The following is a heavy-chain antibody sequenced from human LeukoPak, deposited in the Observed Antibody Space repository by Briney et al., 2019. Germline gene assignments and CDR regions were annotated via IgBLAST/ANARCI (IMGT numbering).Heavy chain of an antibody. D-gene: IGHD3-9*01. Sequence: PGGSLRLSCAASGFAVRGNYLTWVRQAPGKGLEWVSVINAGGNTYYADSVKGRFTISRDNSKNTLYLQMNSLRAEDTAVYYCASRTYDILTYWAVNHDFNIWGQGTLVTVSS. V-gene: IGHV3-53*01. J-gene: IGHJ3*02. CDR1: GFAVRGNY. CDR3: ASRTYDILTYWAVNHDFNI. CDR2: INAGGNT.